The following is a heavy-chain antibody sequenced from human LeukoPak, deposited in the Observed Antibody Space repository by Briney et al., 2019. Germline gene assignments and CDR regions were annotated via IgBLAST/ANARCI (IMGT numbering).Heavy chain of an antibody. CDR1: GFTFSSYS. CDR3: AREGGGLDAISSSEYNWFDP. Sequence: GGSLRLSCAASGFTFSSYSMNWVSQAPGKGLEWLSSISSSSSYIYYADSVKGRFTISRDNAKNSLYLKMNSLRAEDTAVYYCAREGGGLDAISSSEYNWFDPWGQGTLVTVSS. CDR2: ISSSSSYI. J-gene: IGHJ5*02. V-gene: IGHV3-21*01. D-gene: IGHD6-6*01.